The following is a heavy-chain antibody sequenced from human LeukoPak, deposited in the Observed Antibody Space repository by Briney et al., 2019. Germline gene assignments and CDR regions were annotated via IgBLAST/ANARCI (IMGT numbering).Heavy chain of an antibody. CDR1: GGTFSSYA. D-gene: IGHD5-24*01. V-gene: IGHV1-69*05. CDR3: ARGGVEMATRDGVAFDI. Sequence: GSSVKVSCKASGGTFSSYAISWVRQAPVQGLEWMGRIIPIFGTANYAQKFQGRVTITTDESTSTAYMELSSLRSEDTAVYYCARGGVEMATRDGVAFDIWGQGTMVTVSS. J-gene: IGHJ3*02. CDR2: IIPIFGTA.